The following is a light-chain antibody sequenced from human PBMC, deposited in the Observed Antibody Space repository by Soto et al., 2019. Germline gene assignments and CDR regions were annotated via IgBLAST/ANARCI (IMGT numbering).Light chain of an antibody. CDR2: GAS. J-gene: IGKJ3*01. Sequence: EIVLTQSPGTLSLSPGERATLSCRASQSVSTNYLAWYQKKAGQAPRLLIYGASSRATGIPDRFSGSGSGTDFTLTISGLEPEDFAVYYCQQYGSTPFTFGPGTKVDIK. CDR3: QQYGSTPFT. CDR1: QSVSTNY. V-gene: IGKV3-20*01.